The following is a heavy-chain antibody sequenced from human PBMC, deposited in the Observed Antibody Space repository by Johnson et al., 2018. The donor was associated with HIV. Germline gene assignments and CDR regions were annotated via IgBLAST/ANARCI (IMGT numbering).Heavy chain of an antibody. CDR2: IKTDGSDT. D-gene: IGHD3-10*01. CDR1: GFILSNYW. J-gene: IGHJ3*02. Sequence: VQLVESGGGVVQPGRSLRLSCAASGFILSNYWMHWVRHAPGKGLIWVACIKTDGSDTNYADSVKGRFTISRDNAKNTVYSQMDSLRDEAMAVYYCARGALGSFDIWGQGTMVTFTA. CDR3: ARGALGSFDI. V-gene: IGHV3-74*02.